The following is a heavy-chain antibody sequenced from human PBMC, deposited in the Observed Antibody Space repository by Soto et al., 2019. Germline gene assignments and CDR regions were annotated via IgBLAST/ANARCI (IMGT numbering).Heavy chain of an antibody. V-gene: IGHV6-1*01. Sequence: SQTLSLTCAISGDSVSSNSAAWNWIRQSPSRGLEWLGRTYYRSKWYNDYAVSVKSRITINPDTSKNQFSLQLNSVTPEDTAIYYCARTSYYDSTGYYNLDVWGPGTTVTVSS. CDR3: ARTSYYDSTGYYNLDV. CDR2: TYYRSKWYN. J-gene: IGHJ6*02. D-gene: IGHD3-22*01. CDR1: GDSVSSNSAA.